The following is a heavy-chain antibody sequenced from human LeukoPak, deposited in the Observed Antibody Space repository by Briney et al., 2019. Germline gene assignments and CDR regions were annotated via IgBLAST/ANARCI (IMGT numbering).Heavy chain of an antibody. CDR3: AKDSHYDILTGYYKSPNYFDY. Sequence: GGSLRLSCVASGFTFSSYWMHWVRQAPGKGLVWVSRINGDGGSTTYADSVKGRFTISRDNSKNTLYLQMNSPRAEDTAVYYCAKDSHYDILTGYYKSPNYFDYWGQGTLVTVSS. J-gene: IGHJ4*02. V-gene: IGHV3-74*01. CDR1: GFTFSSYW. CDR2: INGDGGST. D-gene: IGHD3-9*01.